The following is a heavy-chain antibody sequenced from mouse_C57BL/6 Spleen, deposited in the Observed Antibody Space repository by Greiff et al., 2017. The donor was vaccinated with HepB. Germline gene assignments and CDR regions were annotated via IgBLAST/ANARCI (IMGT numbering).Heavy chain of an antibody. CDR2: ISSGSSTI. D-gene: IGHD4-1*01. Sequence: DVQLVESGGGLVKPGGSLKLSCAASGFTFSDYGMHWVRQAPEKGLEWVAYISSGSSTIYYADTVKGRFTISRDNAKNTLFLQMTSLRSEDTAMYYCARALTGTGFAYWGQGTLVTVSA. CDR1: GFTFSDYG. J-gene: IGHJ3*01. CDR3: ARALTGTGFAY. V-gene: IGHV5-17*01.